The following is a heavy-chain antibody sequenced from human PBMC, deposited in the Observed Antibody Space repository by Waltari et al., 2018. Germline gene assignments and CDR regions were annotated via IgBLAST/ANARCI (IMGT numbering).Heavy chain of an antibody. Sequence: QLQLQESGPGLVKPSETLSLPCTVSGGSIRSSSYYWGWIRQPPGKGLEWIGSIYYSGSTYYNPSLKSRVTISVDTSKNQFSLKLSSVTAADTAVYYCARGLEGYNYPFDYWGQGTLVTVSS. J-gene: IGHJ4*02. CDR2: IYYSGST. CDR3: ARGLEGYNYPFDY. CDR1: GGSIRSSSYY. D-gene: IGHD5-12*01. V-gene: IGHV4-39*07.